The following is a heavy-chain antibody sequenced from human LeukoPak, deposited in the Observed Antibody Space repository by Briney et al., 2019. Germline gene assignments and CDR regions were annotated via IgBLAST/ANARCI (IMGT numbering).Heavy chain of an antibody. Sequence: SETLSLTCTVSGGSISSGGYYWSWIRQHPGQGLEWIGYIYYSGSTYYNPSIKSGVTISVDTSKNQFSLKLSSVTAADTVVYYCASDCYGLGKFLVWGEGTLVTVS. J-gene: IGHJ4*02. CDR3: ASDCYGLGKFLV. D-gene: IGHD3-10*01. CDR2: IYYSGST. V-gene: IGHV4-31*03. CDR1: GGSISSGGYY.